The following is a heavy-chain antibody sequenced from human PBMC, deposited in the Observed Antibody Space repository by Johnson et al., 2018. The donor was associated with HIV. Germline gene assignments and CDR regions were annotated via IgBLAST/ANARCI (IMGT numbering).Heavy chain of an antibody. CDR2: ISWNSGSI. Sequence: QLVESGGGLVQPGRSLRLSCAASGFTFDDYAMHWVRQAPGKGLEWVSGISWNSGSIGYADSVKGRFTISRDNAKNSLYLQMNSLKTEDTAVYYCTTDLYGYSSSSSDAFDIWGQGTMVTVSS. J-gene: IGHJ3*02. D-gene: IGHD6-6*01. CDR1: GFTFDDYA. V-gene: IGHV3-9*01. CDR3: TTDLYGYSSSSSDAFDI.